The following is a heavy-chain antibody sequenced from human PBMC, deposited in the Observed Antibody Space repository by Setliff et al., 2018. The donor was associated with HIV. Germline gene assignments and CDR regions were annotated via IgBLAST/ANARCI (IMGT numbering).Heavy chain of an antibody. CDR1: GFTFRNYW. D-gene: IGHD3-22*01. CDR3: ALVGGITVPPDGFDI. J-gene: IGHJ3*02. V-gene: IGHV3-74*01. CDR2: ISPDGSDT. Sequence: PGGSLRLSCAASGFTFRNYWMNWVRQAPGKGLVWVARISPDGSDTTHADAVKGRFTISRDNAKNTLYLQMNSLRAEDTAVYHCALVGGITVPPDGFDIWGQGTMVTVS.